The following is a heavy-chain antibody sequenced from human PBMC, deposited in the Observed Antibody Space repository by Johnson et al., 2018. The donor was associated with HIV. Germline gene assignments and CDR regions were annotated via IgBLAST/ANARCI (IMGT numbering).Heavy chain of an antibody. CDR2: INSDGSST. Sequence: VQLVESGGGLVQPGGSLRLSCAASGFTFSSYWMHWVRQAPWKGLVWVSRINSDGSSTSYADSVKGRFTISRDNAKNTLYLQMNSLRAEDTAVYYCARDPGWELLSDHAFDIWGQGTMVTVSS. CDR3: ARDPGWELLSDHAFDI. J-gene: IGHJ3*02. V-gene: IGHV3-74*01. CDR1: GFTFSSYW. D-gene: IGHD1-26*01.